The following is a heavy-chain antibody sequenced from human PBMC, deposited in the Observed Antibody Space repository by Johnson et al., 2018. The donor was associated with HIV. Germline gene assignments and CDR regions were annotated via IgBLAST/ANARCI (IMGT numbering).Heavy chain of an antibody. CDR2: INWNGGSI. Sequence: VQLVESGGGVVQSGRSLRLSCVASGFTFDDYGMSWVRQAPGKGLEWVSGINWNGGSIHYADSVKGRFTISRDNAKKSLYLQMNSLRAEDTALYHCARVTIFGVVIDHDAFDIWGQGAMVTVSS. D-gene: IGHD3-3*01. CDR3: ARVTIFGVVIDHDAFDI. J-gene: IGHJ3*02. CDR1: GFTFDDYG. V-gene: IGHV3-20*01.